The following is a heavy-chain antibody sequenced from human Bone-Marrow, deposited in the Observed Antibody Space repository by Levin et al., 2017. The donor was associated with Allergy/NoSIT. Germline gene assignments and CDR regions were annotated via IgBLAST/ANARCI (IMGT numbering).Heavy chain of an antibody. CDR1: GFSFRHYT. D-gene: IGHD3-10*01. CDR2: IDGSSNFI. V-gene: IGHV3-21*01. Sequence: GESLKISCAASGFSFRHYTMNWVRQAPGKGLEWVSSIDGSSNFIYYADSVKGRFTVSRDNAKDSLSLQMNSLRAEDTAVYYCARHLDYGSALSPLFYYYAMDVWGQGTTVTVSS. CDR3: ARHLDYGSALSPLFYYYAMDV. J-gene: IGHJ6*02.